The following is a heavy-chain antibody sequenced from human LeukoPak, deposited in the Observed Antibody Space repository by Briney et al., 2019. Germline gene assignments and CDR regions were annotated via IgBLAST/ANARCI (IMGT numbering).Heavy chain of an antibody. D-gene: IGHD6-19*01. CDR2: ISSSSSYI. J-gene: IGHJ4*02. Sequence: GGSLRVSCAASGFTFSSYSMNWVRQAPGKGLEWVSSISSSSSYIYYADSVKGRFTISRDNAKNSLYLQMNRLRAEDRAVYYCARDRSAKGSGGYGGWGQGALVTVSS. CDR1: GFTFSSYS. CDR3: ARDRSAKGSGGYGG. V-gene: IGHV3-21*04.